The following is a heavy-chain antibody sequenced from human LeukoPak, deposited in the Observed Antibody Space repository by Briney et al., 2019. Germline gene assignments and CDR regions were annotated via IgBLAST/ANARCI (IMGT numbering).Heavy chain of an antibody. Sequence: PGGSLRLSCAASGFTFSNYWMTWVRQAPGKGLEWVANIKQDGSEKYYVDSVKDRFTISRDNARNSLFLQMNSLRADDTAVYYCAREKVTTTRSFFDYWGQGTLVTVSS. V-gene: IGHV3-7*05. CDR1: GFTFSNYW. CDR2: IKQDGSEK. D-gene: IGHD4-17*01. J-gene: IGHJ4*02. CDR3: AREKVTTTRSFFDY.